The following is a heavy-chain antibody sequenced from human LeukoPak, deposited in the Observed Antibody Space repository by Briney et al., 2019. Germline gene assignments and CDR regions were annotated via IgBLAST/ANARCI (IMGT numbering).Heavy chain of an antibody. Sequence: ASVKVSCKASGYTFTSYDINWVRQATGQGLEWMGWMNPNSGNTGYAQKFQGRVTMTRNTSISTAYMELSSLRSEDTAVYYCARGKRPDSSWYDYYYYGMDVWGQGTTVTVSS. CDR1: GYTFTSYD. CDR3: ARGKRPDSSWYDYYYYGMDV. CDR2: MNPNSGNT. J-gene: IGHJ6*02. V-gene: IGHV1-8*01. D-gene: IGHD6-13*01.